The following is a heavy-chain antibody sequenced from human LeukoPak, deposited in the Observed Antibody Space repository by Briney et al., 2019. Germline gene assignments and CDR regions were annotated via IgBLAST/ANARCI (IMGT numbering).Heavy chain of an antibody. CDR2: IIPIFGIA. CDR1: GYTFTGYY. V-gene: IGHV1-69*10. Sequence: SVKVSCKASGYTFTGYYMHWVRQAPGQGLEWMGRIIPIFGIANYAQKFQGRVTITADKSTSTAYVELSSLRSEDTAVYYCARGGWDSSGYLNWFDPWGQGTLVTVSS. D-gene: IGHD3-22*01. J-gene: IGHJ5*02. CDR3: ARGGWDSSGYLNWFDP.